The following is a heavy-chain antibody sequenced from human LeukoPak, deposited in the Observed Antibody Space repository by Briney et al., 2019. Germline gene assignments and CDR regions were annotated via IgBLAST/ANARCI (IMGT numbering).Heavy chain of an antibody. CDR3: AREGSSGYYPMRGYYFDY. CDR1: GFTVSSNY. CDR2: IYSGGST. Sequence: GGSLRLSCAASGFTVSSNYMSWVRQAPGKGLEWVSVIYSGGSTYYADSVKGRFTISRDNSKNTLYLQMNSLRAEDTAVHYCAREGSSGYYPMRGYYFDYWGQGTLVTVSS. D-gene: IGHD3-22*01. J-gene: IGHJ4*02. V-gene: IGHV3-53*01.